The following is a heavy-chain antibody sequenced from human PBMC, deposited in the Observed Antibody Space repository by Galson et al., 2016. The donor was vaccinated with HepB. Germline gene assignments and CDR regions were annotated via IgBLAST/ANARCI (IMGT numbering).Heavy chain of an antibody. D-gene: IGHD5-12*01. CDR1: GYTFTTYA. V-gene: IGHV1-3*01. Sequence: SVKVSCKASGYTFTTYAMYWVRQAPVQRLEWMGLINAANGDTKYSQKLQGRGTITWDTSANTAYMELSSLRSEDTAVYYCARGHIVATVDYYYYGLDVWGKGTTVTVSS. CDR3: ARGHIVATVDYYYYGLDV. CDR2: INAANGDT. J-gene: IGHJ6*04.